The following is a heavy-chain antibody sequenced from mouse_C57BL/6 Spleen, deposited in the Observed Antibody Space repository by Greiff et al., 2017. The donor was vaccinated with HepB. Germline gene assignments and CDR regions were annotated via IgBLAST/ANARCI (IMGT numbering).Heavy chain of an antibody. J-gene: IGHJ2*01. CDR1: GYTFTSYW. CDR3: ARNEAKVGGY. CDR2: IYPGSGST. V-gene: IGHV1-55*01. D-gene: IGHD1-1*01. Sequence: QVQLQQSGAELVKPGASVKMSCKASGYTFTSYWITWVKQRPGQGLEWIGDIYPGSGSTNYNEKFKSKATLTVDTSSSTAYMQISSLTSEDSAVYYCARNEAKVGGYWGQGTTLTVSS.